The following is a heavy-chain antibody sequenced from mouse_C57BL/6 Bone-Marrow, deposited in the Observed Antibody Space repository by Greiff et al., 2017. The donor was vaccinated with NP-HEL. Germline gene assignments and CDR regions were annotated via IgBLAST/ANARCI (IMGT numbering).Heavy chain of an antibody. D-gene: IGHD2-3*01. CDR3: ASFIYDGYPYYYAMDY. CDR2: IYPGDGDT. J-gene: IGHJ4*01. CDR1: GYAFSSYW. Sequence: QVQLKQSGAELVKPGASVKISCKASGYAFSSYWMNWVKQRPGKGLEWIGQIYPGDGDTNYNGKVKGKATLTADKSSSTAYMQLSSLTSEDSAVYFCASFIYDGYPYYYAMDYWGQGTSVTVSS. V-gene: IGHV1-80*01.